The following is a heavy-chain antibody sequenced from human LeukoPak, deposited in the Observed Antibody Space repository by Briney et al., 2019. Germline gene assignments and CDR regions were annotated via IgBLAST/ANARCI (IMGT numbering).Heavy chain of an antibody. J-gene: IGHJ4*02. CDR2: IKHSGST. V-gene: IGHV4-34*01. Sequence: PSETLSLTCPVYGGSFSGYYWNWIRQPPGKGLEWIGEIKHSGSTNYNPSLKSRVTISVDTSKNQFSLKLSSVTAADTAVYYCASVPVYYDILTGYYEATFDYWGQGTLVTVSS. CDR3: ASVPVYYDILTGYYEATFDY. D-gene: IGHD3-9*01. CDR1: GGSFSGYY.